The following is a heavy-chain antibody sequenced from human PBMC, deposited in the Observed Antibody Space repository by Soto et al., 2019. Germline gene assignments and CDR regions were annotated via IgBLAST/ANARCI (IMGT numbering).Heavy chain of an antibody. CDR1: EFAIRRFW. J-gene: IGHJ3*02. CDR3: ARGDYHYRSRSFSDGFDI. CDR2: IKEDGSQK. Sequence: GGSLRLSCAAAEFAIRRFWMAWVSKAPGKGLEWVATIKEDGSQKWYVDSVKGRFTISRDNAKNSLYLQMDSLRAYDTAVFYCARGDYHYRSRSFSDGFDIWGQGTMVTVSS. V-gene: IGHV3-7*04. D-gene: IGHD3-22*01.